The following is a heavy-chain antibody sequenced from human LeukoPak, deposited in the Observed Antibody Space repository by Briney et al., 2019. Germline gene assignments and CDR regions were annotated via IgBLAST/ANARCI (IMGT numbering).Heavy chain of an antibody. Sequence: GGSLRLSCVASGLTFGSYAMSWVRKAPGKGLEWVSSISGSGGSTYYADSVKGRFTISRDNSKNTLYLQMNSLRAEDTAVYYCAKDEGARTVDYWGQGTLVTVSS. V-gene: IGHV3-23*01. CDR2: ISGSGGST. J-gene: IGHJ4*02. D-gene: IGHD1-26*01. CDR1: GLTFGSYA. CDR3: AKDEGARTVDY.